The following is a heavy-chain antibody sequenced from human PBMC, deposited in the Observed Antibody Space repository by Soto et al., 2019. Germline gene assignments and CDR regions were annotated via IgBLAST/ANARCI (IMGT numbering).Heavy chain of an antibody. CDR3: AREGKSSYYDSSGYYHNWFDP. Sequence: SETLSLTCTVSGGSVSSGSYYWSWIRQPPGKGLEWIGYIYYSGSTNYNPSLKSRVTISVDTSKNQFSLKLSSVTASDTAVYYCAREGKSSYYDSSGYYHNWFDPWGQGTLVTVS. CDR1: GGSVSSGSYY. V-gene: IGHV4-61*01. D-gene: IGHD3-22*01. J-gene: IGHJ5*02. CDR2: IYYSGST.